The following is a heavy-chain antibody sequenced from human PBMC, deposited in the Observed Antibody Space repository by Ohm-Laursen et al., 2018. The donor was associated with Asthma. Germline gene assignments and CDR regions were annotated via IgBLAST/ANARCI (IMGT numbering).Heavy chain of an antibody. CDR3: ARFGRDYRSHGLDV. J-gene: IGHJ6*02. V-gene: IGHV3-11*03. D-gene: IGHD4-11*01. CDR1: GFTFSDYY. Sequence: SLRLSCAAPGFTFSDYYMSWIRQAPGKGLEWVSYISGSSSYTNYADSVKGRFTISRDNAKNSLYLQMNSLRAEDTAVYYCARFGRDYRSHGLDVWGQGTTVTVSS. CDR2: ISGSSSYT.